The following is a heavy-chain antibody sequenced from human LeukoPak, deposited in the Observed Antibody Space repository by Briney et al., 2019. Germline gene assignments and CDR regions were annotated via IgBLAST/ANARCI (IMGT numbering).Heavy chain of an antibody. D-gene: IGHD3-22*01. CDR2: ISGSGTTI. Sequence: GGSLRLSCAASGFTFRDSYMSWIRQAPGKGLEWVSYISGSGTTIYSADSVKGRFTISRDNAKNSLYLQMNSLRAEDTAVYYCASWDYYDRPDFDYWGQGTLVTVSS. CDR1: GFTFRDSY. V-gene: IGHV3-11*04. J-gene: IGHJ4*02. CDR3: ASWDYYDRPDFDY.